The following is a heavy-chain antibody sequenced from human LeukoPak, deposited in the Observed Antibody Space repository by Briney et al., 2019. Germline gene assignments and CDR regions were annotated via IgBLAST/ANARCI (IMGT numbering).Heavy chain of an antibody. CDR2: ISGSGGST. CDR3: AKIRITMVRGAADY. CDR1: GFTFNDAW. D-gene: IGHD3-10*01. Sequence: GGSLRLSCAASGFTFNDAWMSWVRQAPGKGLEWVSAISGSGGSTYYADSVKGRFTISRDNSKNTLYLQMNSLRAEDTAVYYCAKIRITMVRGAADYWGQGTLVTVSS. J-gene: IGHJ4*02. V-gene: IGHV3-23*01.